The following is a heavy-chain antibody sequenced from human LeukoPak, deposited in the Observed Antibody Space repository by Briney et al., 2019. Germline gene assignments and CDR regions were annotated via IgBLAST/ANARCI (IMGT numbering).Heavy chain of an antibody. J-gene: IGHJ5*02. CDR3: ARNIVGATIGWFDP. Sequence: PSETLSLTCAVSGGSISSSNWWSWVRQPPGKGLEWIGEIYHSGSTNYNPSLKSRVTISVDKSKNQFSLKLSSVTAADTAVYYCARNIVGATIGWFDPWGQGTLVTVSS. V-gene: IGHV4-4*02. CDR2: IYHSGST. D-gene: IGHD1-26*01. CDR1: GGSISSSNW.